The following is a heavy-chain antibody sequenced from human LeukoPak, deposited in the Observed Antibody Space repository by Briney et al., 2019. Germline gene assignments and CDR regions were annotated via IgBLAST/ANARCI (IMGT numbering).Heavy chain of an antibody. CDR3: ARGPLGQLVRYYYYMDV. CDR1: GFTFSRHW. D-gene: IGHD6-6*01. Sequence: GGSLRLSCAASGFTFSRHWMTWVRRAPGKGLEWVANIKQDGSEKYYVDSVKGRFTISRDNAKNSLYLQMNSLRAEDTAVYYCARGPLGQLVRYYYYMDVWGKGTTVTVSS. V-gene: IGHV3-7*01. CDR2: IKQDGSEK. J-gene: IGHJ6*03.